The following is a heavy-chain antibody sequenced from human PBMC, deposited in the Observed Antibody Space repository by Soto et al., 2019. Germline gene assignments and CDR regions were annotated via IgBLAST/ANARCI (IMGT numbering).Heavy chain of an antibody. V-gene: IGHV1-2*02. CDR1: GYTFTGYY. CDR3: ARADSSGYYYDSDYFDY. J-gene: IGHJ4*02. CDR2: INPNSGGT. D-gene: IGHD3-22*01. Sequence: ASVKVSCKASGYTFTGYYMHWVRQAPGQGLEWMGWINPNSGGTNYAQKFQGRVTMTRDTSISTAYMELSRLRSDDTAVYYCARADSSGYYYDSDYFDYWGQGNLVTVSS.